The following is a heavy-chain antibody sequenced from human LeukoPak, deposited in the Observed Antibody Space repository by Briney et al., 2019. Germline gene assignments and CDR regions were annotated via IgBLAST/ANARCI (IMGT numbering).Heavy chain of an antibody. D-gene: IGHD3-3*01. J-gene: IGHJ6*03. Sequence: QTGGSLRLSCAASGFTFSSYSMNWVRQAPGKGLEWVSYISSSSSTIYYADSVKGRFTISRDNAKNSLYLQMNSLRAEDTAVYYCAKAYTIFGVAFYYMDVWGKGTTVTVSS. CDR1: GFTFSSYS. V-gene: IGHV3-48*04. CDR2: ISSSSSTI. CDR3: AKAYTIFGVAFYYMDV.